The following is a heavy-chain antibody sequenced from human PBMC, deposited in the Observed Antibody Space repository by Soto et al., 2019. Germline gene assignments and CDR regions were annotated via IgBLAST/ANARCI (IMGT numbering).Heavy chain of an antibody. CDR1: GGTFSSYA. CDR3: ARELRYCDSSGITAGYYFDY. D-gene: IGHD3-22*01. V-gene: IGHV1-69*13. CDR2: IIPIFGTA. J-gene: IGHJ4*02. Sequence: ASVKVSCKASGGTFSSYAIIWVRQAPGQGLEWMGGIIPIFGTANYAQKFQGRVTITADESTSTAYMELSSLRSEDTAVYYCARELRYCDSSGITAGYYFDYWGQGTLVTVSS.